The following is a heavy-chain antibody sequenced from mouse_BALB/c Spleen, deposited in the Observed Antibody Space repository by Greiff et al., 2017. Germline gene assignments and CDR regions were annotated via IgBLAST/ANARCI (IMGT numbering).Heavy chain of an antibody. CDR3: AREDDYDGYFDY. Sequence: VQLQQSGAELVRPGSSVKISCKASGYAFSSSWMNWVKQRPGQGLEWIGQIYPGDGDTNYNGKFKGKATLTADKSSSTAYMQLSSLTSEYSAVYFCAREDDYDGYFDYWGQGTTLTVSS. CDR1: GYAFSSSW. J-gene: IGHJ2*01. CDR2: IYPGDGDT. D-gene: IGHD2-4*01. V-gene: IGHV1-80*01.